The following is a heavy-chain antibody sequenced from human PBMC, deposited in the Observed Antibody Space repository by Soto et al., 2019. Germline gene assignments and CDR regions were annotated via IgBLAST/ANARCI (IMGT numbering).Heavy chain of an antibody. V-gene: IGHV1-18*01. CDR2: INAYNGNT. J-gene: IGHJ4*02. Sequence: QVQLVQSGAEVKKPGASVKVSCKASGYNFTSYGISWVRQAPGQGLAWMGWINAYNGNTNYAQNRQGRLTMTTDTSTSTDYRELRSMRSDDTAVYYCARDWSGVDYWGQGTRVTVSS. CDR3: ARDWSGVDY. CDR1: GYNFTSYG.